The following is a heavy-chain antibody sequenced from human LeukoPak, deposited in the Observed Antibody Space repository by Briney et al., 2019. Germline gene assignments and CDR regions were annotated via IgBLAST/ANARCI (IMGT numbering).Heavy chain of an antibody. J-gene: IGHJ4*02. V-gene: IGHV1-69*10. D-gene: IGHD3-22*01. CDR2: VIPILGRT. Sequence: SVKVSCKASGGILNNFGLNWVRQAPGQGLEWMGGVIPILGRTNYAQEFQDRVTITADESTNTVYAELSSLRSEDTALYYCARKKLEVVATYDFWGQGTLITVSS. CDR3: ARKKLEVVATYDF. CDR1: GGILNNFG.